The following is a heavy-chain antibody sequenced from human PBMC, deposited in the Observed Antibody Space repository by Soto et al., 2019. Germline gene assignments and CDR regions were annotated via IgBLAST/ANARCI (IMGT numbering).Heavy chain of an antibody. CDR1: GGTFSSYA. J-gene: IGHJ5*02. V-gene: IGHV1-69*13. D-gene: IGHD1-7*01. Sequence: SVKVSCKASGGTFSSYAISWVRQGPGQGLEWMGGIIPIFGTANYAQKFQGRVTITADESTSTAYMELSSLRSEDTAVYYCARVFFGLYAGTFRGWCYPCDGGPLVTVTS. CDR2: IIPIFGTA. CDR3: ARVFFGLYAGTFRGWCYP.